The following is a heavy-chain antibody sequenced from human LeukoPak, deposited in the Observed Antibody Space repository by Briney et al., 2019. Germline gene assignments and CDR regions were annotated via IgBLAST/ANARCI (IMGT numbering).Heavy chain of an antibody. CDR2: IYYSGST. D-gene: IGHD5-18*01. CDR3: ARGYSYGYIGYMDV. V-gene: IGHV4-59*01. J-gene: IGHJ6*03. Sequence: PSETLSLTCTVSGGSISSYYWSWIRQPPGKGLEWIGYIYYSGSTSYNPSLKSRVTISVDTSKNQFSLKLSSVTAADTAVYYCARGYSYGYIGYMDVWGKGTTVTVSS. CDR1: GGSISSYY.